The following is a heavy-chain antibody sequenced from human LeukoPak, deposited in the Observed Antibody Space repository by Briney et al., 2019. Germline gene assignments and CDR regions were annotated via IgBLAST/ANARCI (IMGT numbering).Heavy chain of an antibody. D-gene: IGHD1-26*01. Sequence: ASVTVSCTASGYTFSGYYMHWVRQAPGQGLEWMGWINPNSGDTNYAQKFQGRVSMTRDTSINTAYMELSRLRSDDTSVYYCARTLPNYYCGMDVWGQGTTVTVSS. CDR3: ARTLPNYYCGMDV. J-gene: IGHJ6*02. CDR1: GYTFSGYY. V-gene: IGHV1-2*02. CDR2: INPNSGDT.